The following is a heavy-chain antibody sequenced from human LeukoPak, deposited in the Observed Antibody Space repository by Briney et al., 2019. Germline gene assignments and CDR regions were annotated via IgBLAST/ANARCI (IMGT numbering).Heavy chain of an antibody. Sequence: SETLSLTCTVSGGSISSYYWSWIRQPPGKGLEWIGYIYYSGSTNYNPSLKSRVTISVDTSKNQFSLKLSSVTAADTAVYYCATATGDYWGQGTLVAVSS. V-gene: IGHV4-59*01. CDR1: GGSISSYY. J-gene: IGHJ4*02. CDR3: ATATGDY. D-gene: IGHD6-25*01. CDR2: IYYSGST.